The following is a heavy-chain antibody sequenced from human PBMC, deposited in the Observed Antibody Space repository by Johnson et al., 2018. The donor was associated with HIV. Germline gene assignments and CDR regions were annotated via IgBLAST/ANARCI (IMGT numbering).Heavy chain of an antibody. J-gene: IGHJ3*02. CDR2: INQDGSEK. CDR3: ASGDAFDI. V-gene: IGHV3-7*05. Sequence: VQLVESGGGVVQPGGSLRLSCATSGSTFSSNWMSWVRQAPGKGLEWVANINQDGSEKYHVDSVKGRFTISRDNGKSSLYLQMNSLRAEDTAVYYCASGDAFDIWGRGTKVTVSS. CDR1: GSTFSSNW.